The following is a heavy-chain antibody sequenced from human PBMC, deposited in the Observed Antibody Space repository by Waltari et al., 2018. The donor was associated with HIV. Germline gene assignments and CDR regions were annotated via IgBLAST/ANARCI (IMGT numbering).Heavy chain of an antibody. Sequence: QVQLVESGGGVVQPGRSLRLSCATSGFTLSSYGMHWVRQAPGKGLEWVTVIGDDGSKKYYADSVKGRFTISRDNSKNTLYLQMNSLRIEDTAVYYCARKYSSSWGAPFDYWGQGTLVTVSS. J-gene: IGHJ4*02. CDR1: GFTLSSYG. V-gene: IGHV3-33*01. D-gene: IGHD6-13*01. CDR3: ARKYSSSWGAPFDY. CDR2: IGDDGSKK.